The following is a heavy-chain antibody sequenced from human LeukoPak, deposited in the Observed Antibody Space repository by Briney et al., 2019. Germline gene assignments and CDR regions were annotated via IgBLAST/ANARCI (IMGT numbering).Heavy chain of an antibody. Sequence: GGSQKLLCAASGHLYSGPDMLWARQACGKGLEWVSRHRRKANSKVTAYAASVKGRFTISRDDSKNTAYLQMNSLKTEDTAVYYWTNVARWYYYGMDFWVRGTTVSVSS. V-gene: IGHV3-73*01. CDR1: GHLYSGPD. J-gene: IGHJ6*02. D-gene: IGHD4-23*01. CDR3: TNVARWYYYGMDF. CDR2: HRRKANSKVT.